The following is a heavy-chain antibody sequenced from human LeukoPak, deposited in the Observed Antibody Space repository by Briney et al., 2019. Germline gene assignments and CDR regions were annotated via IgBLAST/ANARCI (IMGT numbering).Heavy chain of an antibody. CDR3: VRGKKPGWDMSYFDY. CDR1: GFTFSNAW. CDR2: ISTSSGYI. V-gene: IGHV3-21*06. D-gene: IGHD1-14*01. Sequence: GGSLRLSCAASGFTFSNAWMSWVRQPPGKGLEWVSSISTSSGYIFYADSLKGRVTISRDNAKNSLYLQMNSLRAEDTAVYYCVRGKKPGWDMSYFDYWGQGILVTVSS. J-gene: IGHJ4*02.